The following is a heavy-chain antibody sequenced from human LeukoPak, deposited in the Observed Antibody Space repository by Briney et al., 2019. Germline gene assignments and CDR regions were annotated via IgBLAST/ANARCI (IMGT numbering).Heavy chain of an antibody. J-gene: IGHJ6*03. D-gene: IGHD6-6*01. CDR3: ARAYSSSSWGYYMDV. CDR1: GFTFSSYG. Sequence: GGSLRLSCAASGFTFSSYGMHWVRQAPGKGLEWVAFIRYDGSNKYYADSVKGRFTISRDNAKNSLYLQMNSLRAEDTAVYYCARAYSSSSWGYYMDVWGKGTTVTVSS. V-gene: IGHV3-30*02. CDR2: IRYDGSNK.